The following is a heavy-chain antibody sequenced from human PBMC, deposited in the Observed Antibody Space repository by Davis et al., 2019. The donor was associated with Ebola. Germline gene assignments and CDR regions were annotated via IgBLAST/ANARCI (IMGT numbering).Heavy chain of an antibody. Sequence: ASVKVSCKASGYTFTSYGISWVRQAPGQGLEWMGWISAYNGNTNYAQKLQGRVTMTRDTSISTAYMELSRLISDDTAVYYCARRGMRQYNWLDPWGQGTLVTVSS. V-gene: IGHV1-18*01. J-gene: IGHJ5*02. CDR3: ARRGMRQYNWLDP. CDR1: GYTFTSYG. CDR2: ISAYNGNT. D-gene: IGHD3-10*01.